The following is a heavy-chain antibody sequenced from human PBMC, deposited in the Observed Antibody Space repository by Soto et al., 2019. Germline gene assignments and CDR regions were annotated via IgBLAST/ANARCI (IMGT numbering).Heavy chain of an antibody. CDR1: GASFSGFY. CDR3: ARGVSLTLAVQGGAPDKNYFDS. CDR2: IDHSGIT. Sequence: TSETLSLTXAVSGASFSGFYWSWIRQSPGKGLEWIGEIDHSGITNHNTALKSRATMSVDTSKNQFSLKLRSVTAADTAVYYCARGVSLTLAVQGGAPDKNYFDSWSQGTLVTVSS. D-gene: IGHD3-16*01. J-gene: IGHJ4*02. V-gene: IGHV4-34*04.